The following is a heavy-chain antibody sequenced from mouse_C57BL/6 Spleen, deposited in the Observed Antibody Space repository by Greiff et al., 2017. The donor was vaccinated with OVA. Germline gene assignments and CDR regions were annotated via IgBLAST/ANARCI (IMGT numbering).Heavy chain of an antibody. V-gene: IGHV1-53*01. CDR1: GYTFTSYW. CDR2: INPSNGGT. CDR3: ASDGSSYEYIDV. J-gene: IGHJ1*03. D-gene: IGHD1-1*01. Sequence: QVQLQQSGTELVKPGASVTLSCKASGYTFTSYWMHWVKQRPGQGLEWIGIINPSNGGTNYNEKFKSKATLTVDKSSRTAYMQLSSLTSEDSAVYYSASDGSSYEYIDVWGTGTTVTVSS.